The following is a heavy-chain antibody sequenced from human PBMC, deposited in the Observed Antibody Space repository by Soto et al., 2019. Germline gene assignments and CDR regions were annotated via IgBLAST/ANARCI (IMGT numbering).Heavy chain of an antibody. J-gene: IGHJ5*02. CDR3: ARTPHPGDFGVVVIDP. CDR2: TYYRSKWYN. Sequence: QTLSLTCAISGDSVSSNSAAWNWIRQSPSRGLEWLGRTYYRSKWYNDYAVSVKSRITINPDTSKNQFSLQLNSVTPEDTAVYYCARTPHPGDFGVVVIDPWGQGTLVTVSS. CDR1: GDSVSSNSAA. D-gene: IGHD3-3*01. V-gene: IGHV6-1*01.